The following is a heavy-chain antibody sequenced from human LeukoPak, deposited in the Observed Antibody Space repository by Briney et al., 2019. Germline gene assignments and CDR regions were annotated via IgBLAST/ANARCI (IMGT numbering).Heavy chain of an antibody. CDR1: GGSISSGDYY. CDR2: IYYSGST. Sequence: SETLSLTCTVSGGSISSGDYYWSWIRQPPGKGLEWIGYIYYSGSTYYNPSLKSRVTVSVDTSKNQFSLELSSVTAADTAVYYCARGDGGNAHFDYWGQGTLVTVSS. V-gene: IGHV4-30-4*08. J-gene: IGHJ4*02. D-gene: IGHD4-23*01. CDR3: ARGDGGNAHFDY.